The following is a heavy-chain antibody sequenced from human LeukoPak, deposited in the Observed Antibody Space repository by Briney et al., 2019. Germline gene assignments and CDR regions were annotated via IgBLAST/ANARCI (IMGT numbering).Heavy chain of an antibody. J-gene: IGHJ4*02. CDR1: GGSISSYY. D-gene: IGHD5-24*01. Sequence: SETLSLTCTVSGGSISSYYWSWIRRPPGKGLEWIGYIYYSGSTNYNPSLKSRVTISVDTSKNQFSLELSSVTAADTAVYYCARGDNGYNYYFDYWGQGTLVTVSS. CDR2: IYYSGST. CDR3: ARGDNGYNYYFDY. V-gene: IGHV4-59*01.